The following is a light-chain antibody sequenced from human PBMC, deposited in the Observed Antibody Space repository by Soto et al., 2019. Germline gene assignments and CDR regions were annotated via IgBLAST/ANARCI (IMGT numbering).Light chain of an antibody. CDR3: QQYGSSLTWT. CDR1: QSVRSSY. CDR2: GAS. J-gene: IGKJ1*01. Sequence: EIVLTQSPGTLSLSPGERATLSCRAGQSVRSSYLAWYQQKPGQPPRLLIYGASSRATGIPDRFSGSGSGTDFTLTISRLEPEDFAVYYWQQYGSSLTWTFGQGNQVDIK. V-gene: IGKV3-20*01.